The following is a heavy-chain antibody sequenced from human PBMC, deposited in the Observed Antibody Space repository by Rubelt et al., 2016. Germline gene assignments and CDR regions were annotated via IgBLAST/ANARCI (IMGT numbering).Heavy chain of an antibody. Sequence: QVQLVQSGAEVKKPGASVKVSCKASGYTFTSYGISWVRQAPGQGLEWMGWISASNGNTNYAQKLQGRVTMTTDTSTSTAYMERRSLRSDDTAVYYCARDPLPVRGGIMTPTHWGQGTLVTVSS. CDR1: GYTFTSYG. CDR2: ISASNGNT. J-gene: IGHJ4*02. D-gene: IGHD3-10*01. CDR3: ARDPLPVRGGIMTPTH. V-gene: IGHV1-18*01.